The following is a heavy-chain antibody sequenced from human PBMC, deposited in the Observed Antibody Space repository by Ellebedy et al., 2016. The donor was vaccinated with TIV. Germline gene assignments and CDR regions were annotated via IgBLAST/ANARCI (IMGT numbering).Heavy chain of an antibody. CDR2: ISSRGSTI. J-gene: IGHJ3*02. CDR3: VRDRRAFDI. Sequence: GESLKISCVASGFSLSDYWMNWVRQAPGKGLEWVSYISSRGSTISYADSVKGRFTISRDNAKNSLYLQMNSLRAEDTALYYCVRDRRAFDIWGQGTMVTVS. V-gene: IGHV3-48*04. CDR1: GFSLSDYW.